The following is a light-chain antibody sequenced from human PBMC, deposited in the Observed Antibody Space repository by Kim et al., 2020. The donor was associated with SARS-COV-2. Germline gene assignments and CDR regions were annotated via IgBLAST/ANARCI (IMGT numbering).Light chain of an antibody. CDR1: QSVNSN. CDR2: GAS. V-gene: IGKV3-15*01. Sequence: PGERATLSCRARQSVNSNLAWYQQLPGQAPRLLIYGASTRATGIAARFSGSGSGTEFTLTISSLQSEDFALYYCQQYDNMPLTFGGGTKVDIK. J-gene: IGKJ4*01. CDR3: QQYDNMPLT.